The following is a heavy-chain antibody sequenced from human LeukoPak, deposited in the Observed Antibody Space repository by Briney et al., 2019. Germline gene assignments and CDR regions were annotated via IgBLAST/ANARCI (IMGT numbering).Heavy chain of an antibody. J-gene: IGHJ4*02. D-gene: IGHD3-22*01. CDR3: ARNLGSGFAFDY. CDR1: GGSISSDY. Sequence: PSETLSLTCTVSGGSISSDYWSWTRQPAGKGLEWIGRIYTSGSTNYNPSLKSRVTISVDTSKNQFSLKLSSVTAADTAVYYCARNLGSGFAFDYWGQGTLVTVSS. CDR2: IYTSGST. V-gene: IGHV4-4*07.